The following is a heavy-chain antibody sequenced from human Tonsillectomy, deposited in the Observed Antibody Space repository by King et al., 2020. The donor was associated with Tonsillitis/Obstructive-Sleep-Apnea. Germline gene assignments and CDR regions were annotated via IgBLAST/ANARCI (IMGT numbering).Heavy chain of an antibody. Sequence: VQLVESGGGLFPPGGSLRLSCAASGFTFSNYWMHWVRHVPGKALVWVSRINSDGSGTNYADSVKGRFTISRDNAKNTLYLQMTSLRAEDTAVYYCARVIYSSGWYDLWGQGTLVTVSS. CDR1: GFTFSNYW. J-gene: IGHJ5*02. D-gene: IGHD6-19*01. V-gene: IGHV3-74*01. CDR2: INSDGSGT. CDR3: ARVIYSSGWYDL.